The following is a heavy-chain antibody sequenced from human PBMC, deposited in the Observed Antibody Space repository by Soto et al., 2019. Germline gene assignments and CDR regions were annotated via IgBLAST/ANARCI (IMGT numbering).Heavy chain of an antibody. CDR3: ARVSYYYDSSGYYMRAFDI. D-gene: IGHD3-22*01. Sequence: SETLSLTCTVSGGSISSGGYYWSWIRQHPGKGLEWIGYIYYSGSTYYNPSLKSRVTISVDTSRNQFSLKLSSVTAADTAIYYCARVSYYYDSSGYYMRAFDIWGQGTMVTVS. CDR2: IYYSGST. V-gene: IGHV4-31*03. J-gene: IGHJ3*02. CDR1: GGSISSGGYY.